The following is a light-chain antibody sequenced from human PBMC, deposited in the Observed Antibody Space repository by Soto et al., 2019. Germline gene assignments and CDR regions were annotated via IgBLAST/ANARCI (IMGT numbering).Light chain of an antibody. CDR1: SSDVGAYNY. CDR2: DVS. V-gene: IGLV2-14*03. J-gene: IGLJ3*02. CDR3: SSYATSGTL. Sequence: QSALTQPASVSGSLGQSITISCTGTSSDVGAYNYVSWYQHHPGKAPKLMIYDVSDRSSGVSNRFSGSKSGNTASLTISGLQAEDEADYYCSSYATSGTLFGGGTKLTVL.